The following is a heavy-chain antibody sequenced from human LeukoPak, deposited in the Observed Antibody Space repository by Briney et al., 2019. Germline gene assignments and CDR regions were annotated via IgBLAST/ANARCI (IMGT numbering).Heavy chain of an antibody. CDR3: ARALVYCGGDCYLNY. Sequence: GASVKVSCKASGYTFTRYDINWVRQATGQGLEWMGWMNPNSGNTGYAQKFQGRVTMTRNTSISTAYMELSSLRSEDTAVYYCARALVYCGGDCYLNYWGQGTLVTVSS. CDR1: GYTFTRYD. V-gene: IGHV1-8*01. D-gene: IGHD2-21*02. J-gene: IGHJ4*02. CDR2: MNPNSGNT.